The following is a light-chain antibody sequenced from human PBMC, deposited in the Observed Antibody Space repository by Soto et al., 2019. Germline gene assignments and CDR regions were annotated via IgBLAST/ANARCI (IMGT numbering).Light chain of an antibody. CDR2: QAS. CDR3: QQYNAYSQA. J-gene: IGKJ1*01. V-gene: IGKV1-5*03. Sequence: DIQRTQSPSTLSASVGDRVTITCRASESVSRWLAWYQQKPGRTPKLLIYQASTLETGAPSRSSGSGSGTEFTLPTSSLQPDDSATYNCQQYNAYSQAFGQGTKV. CDR1: ESVSRW.